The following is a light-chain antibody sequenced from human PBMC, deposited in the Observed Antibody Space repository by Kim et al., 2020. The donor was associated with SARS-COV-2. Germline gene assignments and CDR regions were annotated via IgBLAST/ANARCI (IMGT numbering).Light chain of an antibody. J-gene: IGLJ3*02. V-gene: IGLV1-44*01. CDR1: SSNSGSKT. CDR3: AAWDDSLNGWV. CDR2: SNN. Sequence: GQRVTMVCSGSSSNSGSKTVNWYQQLPGTAPKLLIYSNNQRPSGVPDRFSGSKSGTSASLAISGLQSEEESDYYCAAWDDSLNGWVFGGGTQLTVL.